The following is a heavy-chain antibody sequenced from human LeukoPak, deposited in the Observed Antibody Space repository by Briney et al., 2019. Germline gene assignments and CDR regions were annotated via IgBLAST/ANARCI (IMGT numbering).Heavy chain of an antibody. CDR1: GFTFSSYA. CDR2: ISGSGGST. Sequence: PGGSLRLSCAASGFTFSSYAMSWVRQAPGKGLEWVSAISGSGGSTYYADSVKGWFTISRDNSKNTLYLQMNSLRAEDTAVYYCAKLNYYDSSGYYTGRGHFDYWGQGTLVTVSS. J-gene: IGHJ4*02. V-gene: IGHV3-23*01. D-gene: IGHD3-22*01. CDR3: AKLNYYDSSGYYTGRGHFDY.